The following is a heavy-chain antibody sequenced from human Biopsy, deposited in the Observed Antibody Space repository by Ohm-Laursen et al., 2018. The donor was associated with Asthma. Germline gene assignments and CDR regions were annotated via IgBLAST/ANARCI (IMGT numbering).Heavy chain of an antibody. Sequence: SLRLSCAASGFSFSNYGMHWVRQAPGKGLEWVAVISFDGSNKYYADFVQGRVTISRDNSKNTLSLQMNSLRAEDTAVYYCARAYGGSFFSGAFDIWGQGTMVTVSS. CDR1: GFSFSNYG. J-gene: IGHJ3*02. D-gene: IGHD4-23*01. CDR3: ARAYGGSFFSGAFDI. V-gene: IGHV3-30*03. CDR2: ISFDGSNK.